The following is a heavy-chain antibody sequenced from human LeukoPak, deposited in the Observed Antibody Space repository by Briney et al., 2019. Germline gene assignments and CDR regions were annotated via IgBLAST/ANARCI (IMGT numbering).Heavy chain of an antibody. V-gene: IGHV3-23*01. CDR3: AKGTHSSSWHWFDS. CDR2: ISGSGGST. D-gene: IGHD6-13*01. Sequence: GGSLRLSCAASGFTFSSYAMNWVRRAPGKGLEWVSAISGSGGSTYYADSVKGRFTISRDNSKNMVYLQMNSLRAEDTAVYYCAKGTHSSSWHWFDSWGQGTLVTVSS. J-gene: IGHJ5*01. CDR1: GFTFSSYA.